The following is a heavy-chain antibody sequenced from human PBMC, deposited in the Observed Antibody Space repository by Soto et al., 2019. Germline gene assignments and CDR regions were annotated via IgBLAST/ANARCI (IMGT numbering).Heavy chain of an antibody. CDR1: GFSLSTTEEG. CDR2: IYWDDDK. D-gene: IGHD2-21*02. V-gene: IGHV2-5*02. CDR3: AHGSCFGADCYPNPYFDF. J-gene: IGHJ4*02. Sequence: QITLKESGPTLVKPTQTLPLTCTFSGFSLSTTEEGVGWIRQPPGKAPEWLALIYWDDDKRYSPSLKTRLTITKDASKNQVVLTVTNVDPVDTATYYCAHGSCFGADCYPNPYFDFWGQGILVTVSS.